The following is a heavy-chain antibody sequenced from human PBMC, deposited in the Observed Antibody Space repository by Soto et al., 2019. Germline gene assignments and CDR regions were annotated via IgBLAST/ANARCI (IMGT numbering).Heavy chain of an antibody. Sequence: QVQLQESGPGLVKPSETVSLTCTVYGGSISSYYWSWIRQPPGKGLEWIGYIYYSGSTNYNPSLKSRVTISVDTSKNQFSLKLSSVTAADTAVYYCARDCSGGSCYSNAFDIWGQGTMVTVSS. V-gene: IGHV4-59*01. J-gene: IGHJ3*02. CDR2: IYYSGST. CDR1: GGSISSYY. CDR3: ARDCSGGSCYSNAFDI. D-gene: IGHD2-15*01.